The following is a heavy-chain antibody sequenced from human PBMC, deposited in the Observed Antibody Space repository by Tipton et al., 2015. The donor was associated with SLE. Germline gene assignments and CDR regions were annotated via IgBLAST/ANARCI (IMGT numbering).Heavy chain of an antibody. CDR1: GGTFSSYA. CDR3: ARVGAQWLVPAFDI. J-gene: IGHJ3*02. Sequence: QSGAEVKKPGSSVKVSCKASGGTFSSYAISWVRQAPGQGLEWMGGIIPIFGTANYPQKFPGRVTITADKSTSTAYMELSSLRAEDTAVYYCARVGAQWLVPAFDIWGQGTMVTVSS. CDR2: IIPIFGTA. V-gene: IGHV1-69*06. D-gene: IGHD6-19*01.